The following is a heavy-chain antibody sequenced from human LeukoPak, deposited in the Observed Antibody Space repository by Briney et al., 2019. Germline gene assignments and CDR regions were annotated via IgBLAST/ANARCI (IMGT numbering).Heavy chain of an antibody. V-gene: IGHV1-2*02. D-gene: IGHD3-10*01. Sequence: ASVKVSCKASGYTFTDYVIHWVRQAPGQGLEWMGWVNPYSGATNYAQKFQCRVTMTRDTSLSTAYMDLSTLQSDDTAVYYCARDLIVRYNGPGNCDISADAFDIWDQGAMVTVSS. CDR3: ARDLIVRYNGPGNCDISADAFDI. CDR1: GYTFTDYV. CDR2: VNPYSGAT. J-gene: IGHJ3*02.